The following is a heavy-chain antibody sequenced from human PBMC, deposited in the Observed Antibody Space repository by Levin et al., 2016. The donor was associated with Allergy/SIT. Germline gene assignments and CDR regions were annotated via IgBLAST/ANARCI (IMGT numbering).Heavy chain of an antibody. J-gene: IGHJ4*02. D-gene: IGHD6-6*01. CDR2: IFYTGDT. Sequence: PGKGPEWIGYIFYTGDTSYNPSLKSRVTMSVDTSKNQFSLHLRSVTSADTAVYYCARQIARSSSLLDYWGQGTLVTVSS. CDR3: ARQIARSSSLLDY. V-gene: IGHV4-31*02.